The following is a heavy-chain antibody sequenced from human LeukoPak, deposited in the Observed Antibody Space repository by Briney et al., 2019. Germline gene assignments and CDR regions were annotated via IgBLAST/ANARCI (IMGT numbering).Heavy chain of an antibody. D-gene: IGHD2-15*01. V-gene: IGHV3-20*04. Sequence: GGSLRLSCAASGFSFDDYGMSWVRQVPGKGLEWVTGINWNGDRTSYVDSVKGRFTISRDNAKNSLHLRMNSLRVEDTAFYYCTRKGVSGSSLRQFFDYWGQGTLVAVTS. CDR1: GFSFDDYG. CDR2: INWNGDRT. CDR3: TRKGVSGSSLRQFFDY. J-gene: IGHJ4*02.